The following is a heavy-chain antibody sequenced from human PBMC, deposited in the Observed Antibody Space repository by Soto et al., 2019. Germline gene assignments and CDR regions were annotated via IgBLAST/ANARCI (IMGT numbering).Heavy chain of an antibody. V-gene: IGHV3-33*01. D-gene: IGHD7-27*01. J-gene: IGHJ4*02. Sequence: GGSLRLSCAASGFIFSSFGMHWVRQAPGKGLEWVAHIWYDASNTYYADSVKGRFTISRDNSRNTLYLQMNSLRDEDTAVYHCVRDLLGSGGHFDYWGQGTPVTVSS. CDR1: GFIFSSFG. CDR3: VRDLLGSGGHFDY. CDR2: IWYDASNT.